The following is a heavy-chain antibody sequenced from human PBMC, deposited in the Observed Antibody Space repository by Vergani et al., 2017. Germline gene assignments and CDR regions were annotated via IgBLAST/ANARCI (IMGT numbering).Heavy chain of an antibody. V-gene: IGHV3-30-3*01. CDR1: GFTFGDYY. Sequence: VHLEESGGGLVQPGGSLRLSCAASGFTFGDYYMAWVRQAPGKGLEWVAVISYDGSNKYYADSVKGRFTISRDNSKNTLFLQMNSLRVEDTAVYYCARSRYDSSGFSTIFRYWGQGTRVTVSS. J-gene: IGHJ4*02. CDR3: ARSRYDSSGFSTIFRY. CDR2: ISYDGSNK. D-gene: IGHD3-22*01.